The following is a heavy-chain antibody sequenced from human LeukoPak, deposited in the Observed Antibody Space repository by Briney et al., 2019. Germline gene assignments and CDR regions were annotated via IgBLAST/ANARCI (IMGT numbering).Heavy chain of an antibody. D-gene: IGHD2/OR15-2a*01. Sequence: GSLRLSCAASGLRFSDYYVSWIRQAPGKGLQWVSYISSGGDIMHYADSVKGRFTSSRDNAKNSGYLEMNSLGAEDTAVYYCATNLIGAGEYFQQWGQGTLVTVSS. CDR1: GLRFSDYY. CDR2: ISSGGDIM. J-gene: IGHJ1*01. CDR3: ATNLIGAGEYFQQ. V-gene: IGHV3-11*01.